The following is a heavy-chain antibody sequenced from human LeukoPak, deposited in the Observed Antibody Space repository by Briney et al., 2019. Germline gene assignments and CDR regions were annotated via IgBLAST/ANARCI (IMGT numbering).Heavy chain of an antibody. J-gene: IGHJ4*02. CDR1: GFSFTTSGVA. CDR3: THSGVWFGESSFDY. D-gene: IGHD3-10*01. Sequence: SGPTLIKLRETLTLTCTFSGFSFTTSGVAVGWVRQPPGEALQWLALIYWDDDMRYNPSLESRLTITKDTSKKQVVLTMINMDPADTATYYCTHSGVWFGESSFDYWGQGTPVTVSS. V-gene: IGHV2-5*02. CDR2: IYWDDDM.